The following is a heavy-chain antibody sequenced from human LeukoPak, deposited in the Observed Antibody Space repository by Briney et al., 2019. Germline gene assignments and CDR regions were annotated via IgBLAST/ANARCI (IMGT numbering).Heavy chain of an antibody. CDR3: ARGAGSSDAFDI. D-gene: IGHD6-13*01. CDR1: GFTFSSYA. Sequence: GGSLRLSCAASGFTFSSYAMSWVRQAPGKGLEWVSAISGSGGSTYYADSVKGRFTISRDNAKNSLYLQMNSLRAEDTAVYYCARGAGSSDAFDIWGQGTMVTVSS. J-gene: IGHJ3*02. CDR2: ISGSGGST. V-gene: IGHV3-23*01.